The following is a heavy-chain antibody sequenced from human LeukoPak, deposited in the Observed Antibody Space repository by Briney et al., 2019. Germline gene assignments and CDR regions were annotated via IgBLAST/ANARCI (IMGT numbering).Heavy chain of an antibody. J-gene: IGHJ4*02. V-gene: IGHV1-46*01. CDR3: ARRLRPYYFDY. D-gene: IGHD4-17*01. CDR1: GYTFTSYY. Sequence: ASVKVSCKASGYTFTSYYMHWVRQAPGQGLEWMGIINPSGGSTSYAQKFQGRVTMTRDTSTSTVYMELSSLRSGDTAVYYCARRLRPYYFDYWGQGTLVTVSS. CDR2: INPSGGST.